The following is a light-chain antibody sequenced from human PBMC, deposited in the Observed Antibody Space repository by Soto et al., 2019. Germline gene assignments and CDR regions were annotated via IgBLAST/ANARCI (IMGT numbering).Light chain of an antibody. Sequence: IQMTQSPSSLSASVGDRVTITCRASQSISSYLNWYQQKPGKAPKLLIYAASSLQSGVPSRFSRSPIGPDLPLTPSSLHPDYLATYHSQQIQYGSTVGPGTTVES. V-gene: IGKV1-39*01. J-gene: IGKJ2*01. CDR2: AAS. CDR3: QQIQYGST. CDR1: QSISSY.